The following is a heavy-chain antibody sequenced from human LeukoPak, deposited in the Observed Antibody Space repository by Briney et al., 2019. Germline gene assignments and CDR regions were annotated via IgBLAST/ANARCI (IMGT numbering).Heavy chain of an antibody. Sequence: PSETLSLTCDVSGSSVNSDQYWGWMRHSPGAGLEWIGSVHQTGSPYYNPSLGSRVSLSIDSTKNSFSLRLTSVTAADTAVYYCAMLRLGELSLLAIAYDIWGQGTMVIVSS. J-gene: IGHJ3*02. CDR3: AMLRLGELSLLAIAYDI. D-gene: IGHD3-16*02. CDR1: GSSVNSDQY. CDR2: VHQTGSP. V-gene: IGHV4-38-2*01.